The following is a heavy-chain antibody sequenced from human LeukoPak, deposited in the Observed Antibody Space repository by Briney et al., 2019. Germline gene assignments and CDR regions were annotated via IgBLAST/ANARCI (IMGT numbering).Heavy chain of an antibody. CDR2: INHSGST. Sequence: SETLSLTCAVYGGSFSGYYWSWIRQPPGKGLEWIGEINHSGSTNYNPSLKSRVTISVDTSKNQFSLKLSSVTAADTAVYYCTRLYSSGWPCDYGGQGTLVTVSS. J-gene: IGHJ4*02. CDR3: TRLYSSGWPCDY. CDR1: GGSFSGYY. V-gene: IGHV4-34*01. D-gene: IGHD6-19*01.